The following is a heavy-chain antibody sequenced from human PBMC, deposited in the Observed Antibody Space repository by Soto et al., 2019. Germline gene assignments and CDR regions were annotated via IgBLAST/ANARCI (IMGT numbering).Heavy chain of an antibody. CDR1: GFTFSDYY. Sequence: QVQLVESGGGLVKPGGSLRLSCAASGFTFSDYYMSWIRQAPGKGLEWVSYISSSGSTIYYADSVKGRFTNPRDNAKNSLYLQMSSLRAEDTAVYYCARRGAANRHLYYMDVWGKGTTVTVSS. D-gene: IGHD3-16*01. CDR3: ARRGAANRHLYYMDV. V-gene: IGHV3-11*01. J-gene: IGHJ6*03. CDR2: ISSSGSTI.